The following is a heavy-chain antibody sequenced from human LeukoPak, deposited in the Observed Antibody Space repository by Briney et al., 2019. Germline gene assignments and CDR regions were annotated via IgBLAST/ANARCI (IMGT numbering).Heavy chain of an antibody. D-gene: IGHD3-10*01. J-gene: IGHJ3*02. CDR2: ISYDGSNK. V-gene: IGHV3-30-3*01. Sequence: PGRALRLSCAASGFTFSSYAMHWVRQAPGKGLEWVAVISYDGSNKYYADSVKGRFTISRDNSKNTLYLQMNSLRAEDTAVYYCARARITMVRGVGGAFDIWGQGTMVTVSS. CDR3: ARARITMVRGVGGAFDI. CDR1: GFTFSSYA.